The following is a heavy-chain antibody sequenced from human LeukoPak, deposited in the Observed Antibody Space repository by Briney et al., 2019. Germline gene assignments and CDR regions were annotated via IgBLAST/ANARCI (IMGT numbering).Heavy chain of an antibody. D-gene: IGHD6-13*01. V-gene: IGHV3-43D*03. Sequence: GGSLRLSCAASGFTFDDYAMHWVHQAPGKGLEWVSLISWDGGSTYYADSVKGRFTISRDNSKNSLYLQMNSLRAGDTALYYCAKEGGYSSSYYFDYWGQGTLVTVSS. CDR2: ISWDGGST. CDR1: GFTFDDYA. J-gene: IGHJ4*02. CDR3: AKEGGYSSSYYFDY.